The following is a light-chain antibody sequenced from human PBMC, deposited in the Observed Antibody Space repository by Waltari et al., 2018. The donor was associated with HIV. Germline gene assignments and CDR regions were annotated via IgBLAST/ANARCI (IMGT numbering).Light chain of an antibody. CDR1: STNIGAGYD. CDR2: GNN. Sequence: QSVLTQPPSVSGAPGQRVTISCTGTSTNIGAGYDLHWYQQVPGTAPKLLIYGNNNRPSGVPDRFSGSKSGTSASLAITGLQAEDEADYYCQSYDSSLSGSVFGGGTKLTVL. J-gene: IGLJ3*02. V-gene: IGLV1-40*01. CDR3: QSYDSSLSGSV.